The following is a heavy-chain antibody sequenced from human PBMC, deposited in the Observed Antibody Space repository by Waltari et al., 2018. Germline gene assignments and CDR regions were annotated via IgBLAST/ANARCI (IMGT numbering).Heavy chain of an antibody. V-gene: IGHV1-2*02. D-gene: IGHD3-16*01. Sequence: QVQLVQSGAEVKKPGASVKVSCKASGYTFTGYYMHWVRQAPGQGLEWMEWINPNMGGTNYAQKFQGRVTMTRDTSISTAYMELSRLRADDTAVYYCARGGGYYFDYWGQGTLVTVSS. J-gene: IGHJ4*02. CDR3: ARGGGYYFDY. CDR2: INPNMGGT. CDR1: GYTFTGYY.